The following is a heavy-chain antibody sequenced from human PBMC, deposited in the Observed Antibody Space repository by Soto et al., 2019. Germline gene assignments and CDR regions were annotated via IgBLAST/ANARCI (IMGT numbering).Heavy chain of an antibody. CDR1: GYSFTGYS. CDR3: ARTRALPRDEYFQH. Sequence: ASVKVSCKTSGYSFTGYSVHWVRQAPGHGPEWMGWINPNSGGTNYAQKFQGRVTMTRDTSISTAYMELSRLRSDDTAVYYCARTRALPRDEYFQHWGQGTLVTVSS. J-gene: IGHJ1*01. CDR2: INPNSGGT. V-gene: IGHV1-2*02.